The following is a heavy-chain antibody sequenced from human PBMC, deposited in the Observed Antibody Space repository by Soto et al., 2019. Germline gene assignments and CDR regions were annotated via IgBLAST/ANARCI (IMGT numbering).Heavy chain of an antibody. CDR1: GFTFSSYG. D-gene: IGHD6-13*01. V-gene: IGHV3-30*18. CDR2: ISYDGSNK. Sequence: GGSLRLSCAASGFTFSSYGMHWVRQAPGKGLEWVAVISYDGSNKYYADSVKGRFTFSRDNSKNTLYLQMNSLRAEDTAVYYCAKERAAAGNYYYGMDVWGQGTTVTV. J-gene: IGHJ6*02. CDR3: AKERAAAGNYYYGMDV.